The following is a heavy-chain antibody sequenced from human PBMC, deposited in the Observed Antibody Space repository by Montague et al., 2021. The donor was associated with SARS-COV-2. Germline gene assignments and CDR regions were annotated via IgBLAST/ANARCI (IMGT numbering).Heavy chain of an antibody. CDR3: ARGRRILLWFGELLSGGDYYGMDV. J-gene: IGHJ6*02. Sequence: SETLSLTCAVYGGSFSGYYWSWIRQPPGKGLEWIGEINHSGSTNXXPSFKSRVTISVDTSKNQFSLKLSSVTAADTAVYYCARGRRILLWFGELLSGGDYYGMDVWGQGTTVTVSS. D-gene: IGHD3-10*01. CDR2: INHSGST. CDR1: GGSFSGYY. V-gene: IGHV4-34*01.